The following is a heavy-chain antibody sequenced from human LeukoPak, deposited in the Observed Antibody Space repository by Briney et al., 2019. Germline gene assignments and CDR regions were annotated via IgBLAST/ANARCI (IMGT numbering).Heavy chain of an antibody. D-gene: IGHD6-19*01. J-gene: IGHJ4*02. CDR1: GGSISSGGYY. CDR2: IYYSGST. V-gene: IGHV4-31*03. Sequence: SETLSLTCTVSGGSISSGGYYWSWIRQHPGKGLEWIGYIYYSGSTYYNPSLKSRVTISVDTSKNQFSLKLHSMSAADTAVYYCARGAGWYNYWGQGTLVTVSS. CDR3: ARGAGWYNY.